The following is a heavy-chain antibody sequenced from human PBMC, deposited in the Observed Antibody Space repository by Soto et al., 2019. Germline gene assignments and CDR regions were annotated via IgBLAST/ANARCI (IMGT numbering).Heavy chain of an antibody. D-gene: IGHD6-19*01. V-gene: IGHV4-34*01. CDR3: ARERIAAVAGVVRLKYYFDY. CDR2: INHSGST. CDR1: GGSFSGYY. J-gene: IGHJ4*02. Sequence: SETLSLTCAVYGGSFSGYYWSWIRQPPGKGLEWIGEINHSGSTNYNPSLKSRVTISVDTSKNQFSLKLSSVTAADTAVYYCARERIAAVAGVVRLKYYFDYWGQGTLVTVSS.